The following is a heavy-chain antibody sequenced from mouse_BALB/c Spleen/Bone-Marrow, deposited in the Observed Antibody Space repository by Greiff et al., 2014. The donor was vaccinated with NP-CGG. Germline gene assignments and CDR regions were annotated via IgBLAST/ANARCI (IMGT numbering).Heavy chain of an antibody. CDR1: GHTFTNYT. D-gene: IGHD4-1*01. CDR2: INPSSGYT. CDR3: ARGKTGFYGMDY. J-gene: IGHJ4*01. Sequence: VMLVESGAELARPGASVKMSCKASGHTFTNYTMHWVKQRPGQGLEWIGYINPSSGYTNYNQKFKDTATLTADKSSSTAYMQLSSLTSADSAVYYCARGKTGFYGMDYWGQGASVTVSS. V-gene: IGHV1-4*01.